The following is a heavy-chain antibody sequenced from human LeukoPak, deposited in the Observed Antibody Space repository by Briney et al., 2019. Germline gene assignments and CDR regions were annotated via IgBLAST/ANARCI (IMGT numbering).Heavy chain of an antibody. CDR1: GLTFSSYE. CDR2: ISSVTNTI. Sequence: GGSLRLSCAASGLTFSSYEMNWVRQAPGKGLEWVSYISSVTNTIYYADSVKGRFTISRDNAKNSLYLQMSSLRAEDTAIYYCARGNSRSYGSFDNWGQGTLVTVSS. V-gene: IGHV3-48*03. CDR3: ARGNSRSYGSFDN. D-gene: IGHD3-10*01. J-gene: IGHJ4*02.